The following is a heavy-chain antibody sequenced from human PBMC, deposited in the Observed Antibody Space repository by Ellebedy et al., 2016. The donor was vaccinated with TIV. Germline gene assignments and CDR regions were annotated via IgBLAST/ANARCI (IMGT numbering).Heavy chain of an antibody. D-gene: IGHD6-19*01. V-gene: IGHV1-46*01. CDR3: ARDPHSGWYNY. CDR1: GYTFTSYY. Sequence: ASVKVSXXASGYTFTSYYMHWVRQAPGQGLEWMGIINPSGGSTSYAQKFQGRVTMTRDTSTSTVYMELSSLRSEDTAVYYCARDPHSGWYNYWGQGTLVTVSS. CDR2: INPSGGST. J-gene: IGHJ4*02.